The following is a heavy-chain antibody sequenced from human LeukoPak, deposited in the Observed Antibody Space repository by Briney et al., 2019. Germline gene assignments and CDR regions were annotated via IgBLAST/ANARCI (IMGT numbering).Heavy chain of an antibody. J-gene: IGHJ4*02. CDR1: GGSISSNNW. CDR2: IYHSGSP. V-gene: IGHV4-4*02. Sequence: PSETLSLTCAVSGGSISSNNWWGWVRQPPGKGLEWIGEIYHSGSPNYDPSLKSRVTISVDKSRNHFSLNLSSVTAADTAVYYCARVNINNWHSCDYWGQGTLVTVSS. CDR3: ARVNINNWHSCDY. D-gene: IGHD1-1*01.